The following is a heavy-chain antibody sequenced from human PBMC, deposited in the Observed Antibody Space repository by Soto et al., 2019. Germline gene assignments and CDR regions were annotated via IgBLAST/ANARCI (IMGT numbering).Heavy chain of an antibody. D-gene: IGHD3-16*02. CDR2: IIPIFGTA. Sequence: GASVKVSCKASGGTFSSYAISWVRQAPGQGLEWMGGIIPIFGTANYAQKFQGRVTITADESTSTAYMELSSLRSEDTAVYYCAREGRLRLGELSYHYYYGMDVWGQGTTVTVSS. CDR1: GGTFSSYA. J-gene: IGHJ6*02. CDR3: AREGRLRLGELSYHYYYGMDV. V-gene: IGHV1-69*13.